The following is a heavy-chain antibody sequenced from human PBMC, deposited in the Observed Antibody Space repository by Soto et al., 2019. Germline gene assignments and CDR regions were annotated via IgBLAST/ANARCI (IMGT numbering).Heavy chain of an antibody. Sequence: QVLLVQSGTEVKKPGASVKVSCEASGYTLTNYGISWVRQAPGQGLEWMGWINPSNGNTNYALKLQGRVTLTTDTSTSTADMDLRSLRSDDTAVYYCARGGVGPGISGGWFDPWGQGTLVTVSS. D-gene: IGHD3-3*01. J-gene: IGHJ5*02. CDR3: ARGGVGPGISGGWFDP. V-gene: IGHV1-18*01. CDR2: INPSNGNT. CDR1: GYTLTNYG.